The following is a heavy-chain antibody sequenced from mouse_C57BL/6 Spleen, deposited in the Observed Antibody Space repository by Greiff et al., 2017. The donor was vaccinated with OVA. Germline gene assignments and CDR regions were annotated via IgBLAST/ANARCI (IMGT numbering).Heavy chain of an antibody. J-gene: IGHJ2*01. Sequence: VQLQESGPGLVKPSQSLSLTCSVTGYSITSGYYWNWIRQFPGNKLEWMGYISYDGSNNYNPSLKNRISITRDTSKNQFFLKLNSVTTEDTATYYCARGLRFDYWGQGTTLTVSS. CDR3: ARGLRFDY. V-gene: IGHV3-6*01. CDR2: ISYDGSN. D-gene: IGHD2-2*01. CDR1: GYSITSGYY.